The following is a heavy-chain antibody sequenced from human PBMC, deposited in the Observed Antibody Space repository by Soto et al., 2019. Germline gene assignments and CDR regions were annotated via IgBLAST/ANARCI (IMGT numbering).Heavy chain of an antibody. CDR3: ARDVTYSSSSMEY. CDR2: ISSSSSYI. D-gene: IGHD6-6*01. Sequence: EVQLVESGGGLVKPGGSLRLSCAASGFTFSSYSMNWVRQAPGKGLEWVSSISSSSSYIYYADSVKGRFTISRDNAKNSLYLQMNSLRAEDTAVYYCARDVTYSSSSMEYWGQGTLVTVSS. V-gene: IGHV3-21*01. CDR1: GFTFSSYS. J-gene: IGHJ4*02.